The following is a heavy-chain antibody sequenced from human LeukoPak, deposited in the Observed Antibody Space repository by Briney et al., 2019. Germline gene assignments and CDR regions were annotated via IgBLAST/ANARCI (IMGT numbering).Heavy chain of an antibody. J-gene: IGHJ4*02. V-gene: IGHV3-21*01. CDR1: GFTFDDYA. Sequence: GGSLRLSCAASGFTFDDYAMHWVRQAPGKGLEWVPSISSSSSYIYYADSVKGRFTISRDNTKSSLYLQMNSLRAEDTAVYYCARDRDPYYDYLWGSYRPSYFDDWGQGTLVTVSS. D-gene: IGHD3-16*02. CDR2: ISSSSSYI. CDR3: ARDRDPYYDYLWGSYRPSYFDD.